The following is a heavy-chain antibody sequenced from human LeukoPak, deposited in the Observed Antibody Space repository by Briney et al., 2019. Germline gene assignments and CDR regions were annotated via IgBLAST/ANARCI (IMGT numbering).Heavy chain of an antibody. J-gene: IGHJ4*02. D-gene: IGHD5-24*01. CDR3: AKDSRRRWLPPYFDY. Sequence: PGGSLRLSCAASGFTFSSYGMHWVRQAPGKGLEWVAVISYDGSNKYYADSVKGRFTISRDNSKNTLYLQMNSLRAEDTAVYYCAKDSRRRWLPPYFDYWGQGTLVTVSS. V-gene: IGHV3-30*18. CDR2: ISYDGSNK. CDR1: GFTFSSYG.